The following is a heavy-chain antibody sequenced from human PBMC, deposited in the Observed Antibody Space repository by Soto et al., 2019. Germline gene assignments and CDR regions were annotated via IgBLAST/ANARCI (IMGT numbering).Heavy chain of an antibody. Sequence: SETLSLTCSVSGGSINSSSYFWGWVRQPPGKGLEWIGSIYYSGSTYYNPSLRSRVTISVDTSKNQFSLRLSSVTAADTAVFYCARHYSSGSRNWFDPWCQGTLVTGSS. CDR3: ARHYSSGSRNWFDP. CDR1: GGSINSSSYF. D-gene: IGHD6-19*01. CDR2: IYYSGST. J-gene: IGHJ5*02. V-gene: IGHV4-39*01.